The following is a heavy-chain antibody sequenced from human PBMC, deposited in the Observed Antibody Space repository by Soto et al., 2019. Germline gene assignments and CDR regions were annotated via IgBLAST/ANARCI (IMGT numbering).Heavy chain of an antibody. V-gene: IGHV3-7*03. CDR2: IKQDGSEK. D-gene: IGHD2-15*01. Sequence: PGGSLRLSCAASGFTFSSYWMSWVRQAPGKGLEWVANIKQDGSEKYYVDSVKGRFTISRDNAKNSLYLQMNSLRAEDTAVYYCAGVRLGYCSGGSCYSWWDGAFDIWGQGTMVTVSS. CDR1: GFTFSSYW. CDR3: AGVRLGYCSGGSCYSWWDGAFDI. J-gene: IGHJ3*02.